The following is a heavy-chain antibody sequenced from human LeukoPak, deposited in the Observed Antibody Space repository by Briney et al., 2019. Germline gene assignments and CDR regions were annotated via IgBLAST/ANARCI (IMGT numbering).Heavy chain of an antibody. CDR2: INYDGSVK. CDR3: GTSLDAAINA. CDR1: GFTFTSYS. V-gene: IGHV3-7*01. Sequence: GGSLRLSCEASGFTFTSYSMTWVRQAPGKGLEWLANINYDGSVKFCAAFVKGRFTTSRDNARNSLYLQMSSLRVEDTAVYYCGTSLDAAINAGGQGSLVTVSS. D-gene: IGHD5-18*01. J-gene: IGHJ4*02.